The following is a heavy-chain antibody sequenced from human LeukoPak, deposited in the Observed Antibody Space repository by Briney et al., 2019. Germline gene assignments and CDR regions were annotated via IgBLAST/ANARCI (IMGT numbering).Heavy chain of an antibody. CDR2: IYYSGST. J-gene: IGHJ4*02. CDR3: ARVGTWAVAAASYFDY. Sequence: SETLSLTSTVSGGSISTYYWSWNRQPPGKGLEWIGYIYYSGSTNYNPSLKSRVTISVDTSKNQFSLKLSSVTAADTAVYYCARVGTWAVAAASYFDYWGQGTLVTVSS. V-gene: IGHV4-59*01. CDR1: GGSISTYY. D-gene: IGHD6-19*01.